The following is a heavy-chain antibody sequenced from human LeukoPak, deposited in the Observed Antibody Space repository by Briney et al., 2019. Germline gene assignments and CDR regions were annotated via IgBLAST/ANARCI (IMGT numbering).Heavy chain of an antibody. D-gene: IGHD2-15*01. J-gene: IGHJ4*02. CDR1: GDSISSYY. V-gene: IGHV4-59*01. CDR3: ARASGGCSGGSCWWYYFDY. Sequence: SETLSLTCTVSGDSISSYYWSWIRQPPGKGLEWIGYIYYSGSTNYNPSLKSRVTISVDTSKNQFSLKLSSVTAADTAVYYCARASGGCSGGSCWWYYFDYWGQGTLVTVSS. CDR2: IYYSGST.